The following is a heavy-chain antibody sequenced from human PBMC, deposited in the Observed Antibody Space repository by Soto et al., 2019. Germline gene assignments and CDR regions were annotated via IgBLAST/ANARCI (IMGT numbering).Heavy chain of an antibody. CDR1: GGSISSGGDS. CDR2: IYHSGST. CDR3: ARGMTTVTAIDY. V-gene: IGHV4-30-2*01. D-gene: IGHD4-4*01. J-gene: IGHJ4*02. Sequence: SETLYLTCAVSGGSISSGGDSWSWIRQPPGKGLEWIGYIYHSGSTYYNPSLKSRVTISVDRSKNQFSLQLSSVTAAVTAVYYCARGMTTVTAIDYWGQGTLVTVAS.